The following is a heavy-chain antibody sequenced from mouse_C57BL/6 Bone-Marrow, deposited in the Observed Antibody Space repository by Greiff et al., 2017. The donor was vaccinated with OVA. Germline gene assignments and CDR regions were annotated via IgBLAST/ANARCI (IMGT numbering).Heavy chain of an antibody. D-gene: IGHD1-1*01. V-gene: IGHV1-80*01. Sequence: QVQLQQSGAELVKPGASVKISCKASGYAFSSYWMNWVKLRPGKGLEWIGQIYPGDGDTNYNGKFKGKATLTADKSSSTAYMQLSSLTSEDSAVYFCAREGYYGRCYFDYWGQGTTLTVSS. CDR1: GYAFSSYW. CDR3: AREGYYGRCYFDY. J-gene: IGHJ2*01. CDR2: IYPGDGDT.